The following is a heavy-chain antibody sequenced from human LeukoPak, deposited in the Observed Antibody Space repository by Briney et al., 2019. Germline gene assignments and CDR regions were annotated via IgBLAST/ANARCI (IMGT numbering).Heavy chain of an antibody. CDR3: ARFGNSGSYSY. Sequence: ASVKVCCKASGYSFTTYGISWVRQAPGQGLEWVGWIGPNNGKTDYAQRLPGRVTMTTDTSTSTVYMELRSLRSDDTAVYYCARFGNSGSYSYWGQGTLVTVSS. J-gene: IGHJ4*02. D-gene: IGHD1-26*01. V-gene: IGHV1-18*01. CDR1: GYSFTTYG. CDR2: IGPNNGKT.